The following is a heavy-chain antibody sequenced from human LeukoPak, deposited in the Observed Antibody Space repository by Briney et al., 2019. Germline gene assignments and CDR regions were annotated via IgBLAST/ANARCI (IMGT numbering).Heavy chain of an antibody. CDR2: IYTSGST. Sequence: PSETLSLTCTVSGGSISSYYWSWIRQPAGKGLEWIGRIYTSGSTNYNPSLKSRVTMSVDTSKNQLSLKLSSVTAADTAVYYCARGWYYDILTGYYNGFDYWGQGTLVTVSS. D-gene: IGHD3-9*01. CDR3: ARGWYYDILTGYYNGFDY. CDR1: GGSISSYY. J-gene: IGHJ4*02. V-gene: IGHV4-4*07.